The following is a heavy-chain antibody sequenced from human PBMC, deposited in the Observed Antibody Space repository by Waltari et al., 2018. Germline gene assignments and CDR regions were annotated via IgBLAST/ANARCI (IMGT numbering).Heavy chain of an antibody. CDR3: VRGRGSSDY. D-gene: IGHD2-2*01. CDR1: GFSFSTYG. J-gene: IGHJ4*02. Sequence: QVQLVASGGGVVQPGRSLRLSCAASGFSFSTYGMHWFRQAPGKGRELVAVIWSDGSSIHYADFVKGRFTISRDNTRNTLYLQMNSLRVEDTAMYYCVRGRGSSDYWGQGTLVSVSS. CDR2: IWSDGSSI. V-gene: IGHV3-33*01.